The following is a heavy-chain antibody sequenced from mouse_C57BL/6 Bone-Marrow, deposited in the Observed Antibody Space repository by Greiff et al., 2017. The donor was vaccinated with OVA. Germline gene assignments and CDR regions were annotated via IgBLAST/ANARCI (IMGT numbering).Heavy chain of an antibody. Sequence: QVQLQQSGPELVKPGASVKISCKASGYAFSSSWMNWVKQRPGKGLEWIGRIYPGDGDTNYNGKFKGKATLTADKSSSTAYMQLSSLTSEDSAVYFCARKAYSNPYYYAMDYWGQGTSVTVSS. CDR1: GYAFSSSW. CDR3: ARKAYSNPYYYAMDY. J-gene: IGHJ4*01. D-gene: IGHD2-5*01. CDR2: IYPGDGDT. V-gene: IGHV1-82*01.